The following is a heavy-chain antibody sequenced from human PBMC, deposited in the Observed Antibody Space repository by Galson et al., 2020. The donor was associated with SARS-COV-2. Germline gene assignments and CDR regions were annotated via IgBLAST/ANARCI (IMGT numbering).Heavy chain of an antibody. V-gene: IGHV4-59*01. CDR3: ARGFDY. J-gene: IGHJ4*02. Sequence: SETLSLTCTVSGGPISSYYWSWIRQPPGKGPEWFGYIYYSGSTNYNPSLKSRVTISVATSKNQFSLKLSSVPAADTAVYYCARGFDYWGQGTLVTVSS. CDR1: GGPISSYY. CDR2: IYYSGST.